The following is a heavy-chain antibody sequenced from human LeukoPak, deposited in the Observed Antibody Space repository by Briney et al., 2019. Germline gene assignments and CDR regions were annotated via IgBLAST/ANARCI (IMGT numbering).Heavy chain of an antibody. CDR1: GFTFSTYA. CDR2: ISGSAGST. V-gene: IGHV3-23*01. D-gene: IGHD3-3*01. Sequence: PGGSLRLSCAASGFTFSTYAVSWVRQAPGKGLEWVSSISGSAGSTYYADSVKGRFTISRDNSKNTLYLQMNSLRAEDTAVYYCAKRPRYYDFWSGYFDYWGQGTLVTVSS. J-gene: IGHJ4*02. CDR3: AKRPRYYDFWSGYFDY.